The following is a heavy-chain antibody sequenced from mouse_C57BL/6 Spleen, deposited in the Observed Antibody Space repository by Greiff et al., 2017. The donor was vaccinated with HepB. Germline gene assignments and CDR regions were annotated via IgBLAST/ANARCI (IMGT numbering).Heavy chain of an antibody. D-gene: IGHD2-1*01. CDR3: ARRGIYYGNYDYAMDY. Sequence: VQLQQSGAELVKPGASVKLSCKASGYTFTSYWMQWVKQRPGQGLEWIGEIDPSDSYTNYNQKFKGKATLTVDTSSSTAYLQLSSLTSEDSAVYYCARRGIYYGNYDYAMDYWGQGTSVTVSS. J-gene: IGHJ4*01. V-gene: IGHV1-50*01. CDR1: GYTFTSYW. CDR2: IDPSDSYT.